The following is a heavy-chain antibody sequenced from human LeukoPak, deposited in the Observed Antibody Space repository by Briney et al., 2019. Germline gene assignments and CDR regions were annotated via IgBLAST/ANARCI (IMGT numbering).Heavy chain of an antibody. CDR2: IQNDGTDK. J-gene: IGHJ4*02. CDR3: AREGGRAAPGRFDY. V-gene: IGHV3-30*02. CDR1: GINFRSSG. Sequence: GVSLRLSCAASGINFRSSGMHWVRQAPGKGLEWVTFIQNDGTDKSYAASVQGRFTISRDNSKNTVYLHMSSLRADDTALYYCAREGGRAAPGRFDYWGQGTLVTVSS. D-gene: IGHD6-13*01.